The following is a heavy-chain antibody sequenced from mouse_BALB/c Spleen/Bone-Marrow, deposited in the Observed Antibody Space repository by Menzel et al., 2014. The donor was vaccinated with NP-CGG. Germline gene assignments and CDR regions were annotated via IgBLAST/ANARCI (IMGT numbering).Heavy chain of an antibody. J-gene: IGHJ4*01. CDR2: IYPGDGDT. V-gene: IGHV1-80*01. CDR1: GYVFSTYW. Sequence: VQLQQSGAELVRPGSSVKISWKASGYVFSTYWMNWVKQRPGQGLERIGQIYPGDGDTNYNGKFKDKVILTADKSSSTAYMQLSSLTSEDSAVYFCARSGKGAMDYWGQGTSVTVSS. D-gene: IGHD2-1*01. CDR3: ARSGKGAMDY.